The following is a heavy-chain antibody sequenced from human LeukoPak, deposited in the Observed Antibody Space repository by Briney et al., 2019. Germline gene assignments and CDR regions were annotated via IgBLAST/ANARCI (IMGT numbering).Heavy chain of an antibody. CDR3: ARTFGDDWFDP. Sequence: GGSLRLSFAASGFTFSSYWMHWVRQAPGKGLVWVSRINSDGITTSYADSVRGRFTISRDNAKNTLYLQMNSLRAEDTAVYYCARTFGDDWFDPWGQGTLVTVSS. V-gene: IGHV3-74*01. CDR2: INSDGITT. CDR1: GFTFSSYW. D-gene: IGHD3-10*01. J-gene: IGHJ5*02.